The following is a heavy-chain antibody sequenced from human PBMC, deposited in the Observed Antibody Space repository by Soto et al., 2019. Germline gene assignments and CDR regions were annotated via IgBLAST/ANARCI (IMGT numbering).Heavy chain of an antibody. Sequence: PSETLSLTCTVSGGSISSGTYYWSWIRQHPGKGLEGIGYIYTNENNYYSPSRRSRLSLSVDTSKNQFSLKLSSVTAADTAVYYCARGKSTTYSYSSAREAWAQGT. V-gene: IGHV4-31*03. CDR3: ARGKSTTYSYSSAREA. J-gene: IGHJ6*01. CDR1: GGSISSGTYY. CDR2: IYTNENN.